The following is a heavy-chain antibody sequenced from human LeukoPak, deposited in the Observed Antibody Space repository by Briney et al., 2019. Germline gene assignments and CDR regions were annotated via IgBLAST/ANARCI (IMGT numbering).Heavy chain of an antibody. CDR3: ARARITGTTLPVDY. J-gene: IGHJ4*02. CDR2: ISSSSSYI. CDR1: GFTFSSYS. V-gene: IGHV3-21*01. Sequence: GGSLRLSCAASGFTFSSYSMNWVRQAPGKGLEWVSTISSSSSYIYYADSVKGRFTISRDNAKNSLYLQMNSRRAEDTAVYYCARARITGTTLPVDYWGQGTLVTVSS. D-gene: IGHD1-14*01.